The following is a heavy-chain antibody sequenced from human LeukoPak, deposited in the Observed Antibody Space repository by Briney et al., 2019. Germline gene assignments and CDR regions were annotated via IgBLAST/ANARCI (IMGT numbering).Heavy chain of an antibody. CDR2: ISSGSRTI. CDR3: ANHLACGSTSCPPFDD. J-gene: IGHJ4*02. D-gene: IGHD2-2*01. CDR1: GFIFSTYN. Sequence: GGSLRLSCAASGFIFSTYNVNWVRQAPGKGLEWVSYISSGSRTIYYTDSVRGRFTISRDNAKNSLYLQMNSLRAEDTAVYYCANHLACGSTSCPPFDDWGQGTLVTVSS. V-gene: IGHV3-48*04.